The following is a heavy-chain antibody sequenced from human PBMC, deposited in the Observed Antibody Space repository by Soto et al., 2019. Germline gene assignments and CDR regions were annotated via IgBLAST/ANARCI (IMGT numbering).Heavy chain of an antibody. CDR1: GYTFTSYG. V-gene: IGHV1-18*01. Sequence: ASVKVSCKASGYTFTSYGISWVRQAPGQGLEWMGWISAYNGNTNYAQKLQGRVTMTTDTSTSTAYMELRSLRSDDTAVYYCARDGPSYYYGSGSYIYYYGMDVWGQGTTVNVSS. CDR2: ISAYNGNT. J-gene: IGHJ6*01. CDR3: ARDGPSYYYGSGSYIYYYGMDV. D-gene: IGHD3-10*01.